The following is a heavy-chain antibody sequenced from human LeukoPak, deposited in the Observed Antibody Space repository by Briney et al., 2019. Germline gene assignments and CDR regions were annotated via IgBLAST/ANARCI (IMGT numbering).Heavy chain of an antibody. CDR3: ARVLTGSSSSDYYYYYMDV. Sequence: SETLSLTCTVSGGSISSHYWSWIRQPPGKGLEWIAYIYYSGSTNYNPSLKSRVTISVDTSKNQFSLKLSSVTAADTAVYYCARVLTGSSSSDYYYYYMDVWGKGTTVTVSS. D-gene: IGHD6-6*01. CDR2: IYYSGST. CDR1: GGSISSHY. J-gene: IGHJ6*03. V-gene: IGHV4-59*11.